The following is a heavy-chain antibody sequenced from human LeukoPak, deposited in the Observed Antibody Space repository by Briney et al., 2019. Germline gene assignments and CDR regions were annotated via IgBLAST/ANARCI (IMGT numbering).Heavy chain of an antibody. V-gene: IGHV4-30-4*01. Sequence: SETLSLTCTVSGGSISSGDYYWSWIRQPPGKGLEWIGYIYYSGSTYYNPSLKSRVTISVDTSKNQFSLKLSSVTAADTAVYYCARGKAGTNWFDPWGQGTLVTVSS. CDR3: ARGKAGTNWFDP. CDR2: IYYSGST. CDR1: GGSISSGDYY. J-gene: IGHJ5*02. D-gene: IGHD1-1*01.